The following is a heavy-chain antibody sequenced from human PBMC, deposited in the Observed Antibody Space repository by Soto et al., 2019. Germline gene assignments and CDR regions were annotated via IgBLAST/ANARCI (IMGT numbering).Heavy chain of an antibody. CDR3: AKESYSSGWYLGY. J-gene: IGHJ4*02. CDR2: ISYDGSNK. V-gene: IGHV3-30*18. CDR1: GFTFSSYG. D-gene: IGHD6-19*01. Sequence: QVQLVESGGGVVQPGRSLRLSCAASGFTFSSYGMHWVRQAPGKGLEWVAVISYDGSNKYYADSVKGRFTISRDNSKNTLYLQMNSLRAEDTAVYYCAKESYSSGWYLGYWGQGTLVTDSS.